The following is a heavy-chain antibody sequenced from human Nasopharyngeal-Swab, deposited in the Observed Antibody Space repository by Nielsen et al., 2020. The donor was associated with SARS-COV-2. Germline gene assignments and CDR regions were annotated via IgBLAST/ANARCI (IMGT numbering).Heavy chain of an antibody. Sequence: ESLKISCTVSGGSISSYYWSWIRQPAGKGLEWIGRIYTSGSTNYNPSLKSRVTMSVDTSKNQFSLKLSSVTAADTAVYYCARDARFYYGDSRGFDYWGQGTLVTVSS. J-gene: IGHJ4*02. V-gene: IGHV4-4*07. CDR2: IYTSGST. CDR3: ARDARFYYGDSRGFDY. CDR1: GGSISSYY. D-gene: IGHD4-17*01.